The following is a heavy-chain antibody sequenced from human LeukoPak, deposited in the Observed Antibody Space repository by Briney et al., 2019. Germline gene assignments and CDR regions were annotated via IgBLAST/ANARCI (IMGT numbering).Heavy chain of an antibody. CDR3: ARGGGMYYDFWSCYRQFDY. V-gene: IGHV4-34*01. CDR1: GGSSSGYC. CDR2: INHSGST. J-gene: IGHJ4*02. D-gene: IGHD3-3*01. Sequence: PSQTLSLTCALYGGSSSGYCWSWSRQPPGKGIEWSGEINHSGSTNYNPSLKSRVTISVETSKNQFSLKLSSVTAADTAVYYFARGGGMYYDFWSCYRQFDYWGQGTLVTASS.